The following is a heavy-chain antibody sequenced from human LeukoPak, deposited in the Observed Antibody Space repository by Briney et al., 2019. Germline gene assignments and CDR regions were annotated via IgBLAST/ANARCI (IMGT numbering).Heavy chain of an antibody. CDR1: GFTFRNYG. J-gene: IGHJ5*02. CDR2: VSDSGTSA. D-gene: IGHD2-2*02. Sequence: GGSLRLSCAVSGFTFRNYGMSWVRQAPGKGLEWVSVVSDSGTSAYYADSVKGRFTISRDNSKNTLYLQMNSLSADDTAVYYCAKEMMGVNTPFDLWGQGTLVTVSS. CDR3: AKEMMGVNTPFDL. V-gene: IGHV3-23*01.